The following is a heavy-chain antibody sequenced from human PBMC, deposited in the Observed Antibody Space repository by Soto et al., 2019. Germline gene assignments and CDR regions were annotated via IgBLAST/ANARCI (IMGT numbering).Heavy chain of an antibody. CDR1: GFTFSSYG. V-gene: IGHV3-30*18. Sequence: QVQLVESGGGVVQPGRSLRLSCAASGFTFSSYGMHWVRQAPGKGLEWVAVISYDGSNKYYADSVKGRFTISRDNSKNTLYLQMNSLRAEDTAVCYCAKDSVYCSGGSSYSRPFDYWGQGTLVTVSS. CDR3: AKDSVYCSGGSSYSRPFDY. J-gene: IGHJ4*02. D-gene: IGHD2-15*01. CDR2: ISYDGSNK.